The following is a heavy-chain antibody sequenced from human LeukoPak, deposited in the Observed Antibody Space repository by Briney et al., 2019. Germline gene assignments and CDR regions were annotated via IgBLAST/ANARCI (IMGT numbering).Heavy chain of an antibody. V-gene: IGHV3-21*01. CDR1: GFTFSSYS. Sequence: GGSLRLSCAASGFTFSSYSMNWVRQAPWKGLEWVSSISSSSSYIYYADSVKGRFTISRDDAKNSLYLQMNSLRAEDTAVYYCAREPPPIAAAASGNWFDPWGQGTLVTVSS. CDR3: AREPPPIAAAASGNWFDP. CDR2: ISSSSSYI. D-gene: IGHD6-13*01. J-gene: IGHJ5*02.